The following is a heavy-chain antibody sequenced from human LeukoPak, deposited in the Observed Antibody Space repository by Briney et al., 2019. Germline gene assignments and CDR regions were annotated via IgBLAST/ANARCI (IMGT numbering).Heavy chain of an antibody. Sequence: GRSLRLSCAASGFTFSSYAMHWVRQAPGKGLEWVAVISYDGSNKYYADSVKGRFTISRDNSKNTLYLQMNSLRAEDTAVYYCARQAGPPGTRNFYGMDVWGQGTTVTVSS. V-gene: IGHV3-30-3*01. CDR2: ISYDGSNK. CDR3: ARQAGPPGTRNFYGMDV. D-gene: IGHD2-2*01. J-gene: IGHJ6*02. CDR1: GFTFSSYA.